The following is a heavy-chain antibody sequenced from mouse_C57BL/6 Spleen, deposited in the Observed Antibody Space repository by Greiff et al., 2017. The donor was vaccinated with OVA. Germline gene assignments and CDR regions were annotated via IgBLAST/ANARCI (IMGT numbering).Heavy chain of an antibody. D-gene: IGHD1-1*01. V-gene: IGHV2-5*01. CDR3: AHSGSSYGAMDY. J-gene: IGHJ4*01. CDR2: IWRGGST. Sequence: VQLQQSGPGLVQPSQSLSITCTVSGFSLTSYGVHWVRQSPGKGLEWLGVIWRGGSTDYNAAFMSRLSITKDNSKSQVFFKMNSLQADDTAIYYFAHSGSSYGAMDYWGQGTSVTVSS. CDR1: GFSLTSYG.